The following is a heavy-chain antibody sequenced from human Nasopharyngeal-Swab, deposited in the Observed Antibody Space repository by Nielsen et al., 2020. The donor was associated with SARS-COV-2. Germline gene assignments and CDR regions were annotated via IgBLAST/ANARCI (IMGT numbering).Heavy chain of an antibody. Sequence: SETLSLTCAVYGGSFSGYYWSWIRQPPGKGLEWIGEINHSGSTNYNPSLKSRVTISVDTSKNQFSLKLSSVTAADTAVYYCARAGYDFWSGYYSGYYYGMDVWGQGTTVTVSS. CDR1: GGSFSGYY. CDR2: INHSGST. CDR3: ARAGYDFWSGYYSGYYYGMDV. D-gene: IGHD3-3*01. V-gene: IGHV4-34*01. J-gene: IGHJ6*02.